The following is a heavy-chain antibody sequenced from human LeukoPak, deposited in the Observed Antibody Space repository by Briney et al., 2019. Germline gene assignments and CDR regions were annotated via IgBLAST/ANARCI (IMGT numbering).Heavy chain of an antibody. J-gene: IGHJ4*02. CDR1: GFTFSNYW. Sequence: GGSLRLSCAASGFTFSNYWMSWVRQAPGKGLEWVANIKQDGSQKYYVDSVKGRFTISRDNAKNSQYLQMNSLRAEDTAMYYCARIGYSSSSFDYGGQGTLVTVSS. CDR2: IKQDGSQK. CDR3: ARIGYSSSSFDY. V-gene: IGHV3-7*01. D-gene: IGHD6-6*01.